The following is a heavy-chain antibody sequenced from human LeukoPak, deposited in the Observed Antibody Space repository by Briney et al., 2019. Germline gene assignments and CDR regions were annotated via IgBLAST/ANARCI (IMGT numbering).Heavy chain of an antibody. V-gene: IGHV3-30*04. J-gene: IGHJ4*02. CDR2: ISYAGSEK. D-gene: IGHD3-10*01. Sequence: GSLRLSCAASGFTLSSYAMHWVRQAPGKGLEWVSVISYAGSEKYYADSVKGRCIISRDNSKSTLFLQMNSLRDEDTAVYYCARGYGYYASGSYPDYWGQGTLVTVSS. CDR3: ARGYGYYASGSYPDY. CDR1: GFTLSSYA.